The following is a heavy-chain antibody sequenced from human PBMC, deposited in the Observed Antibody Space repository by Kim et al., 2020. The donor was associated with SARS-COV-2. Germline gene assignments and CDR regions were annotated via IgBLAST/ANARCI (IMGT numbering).Heavy chain of an antibody. CDR3: ARHDCSGGSCDGWYFDL. Sequence: GGSLRLSCAASGFTFSSYWMSWVRQAPGKGLEWVANIKQDGSEKYYVDSVKGRFTISRDNDKNSLYLQMNSLRAEDTAVYYCARHDCSGGSCDGWYFDLWGRGTLGTVSP. CDR1: GFTFSSYW. J-gene: IGHJ2*01. D-gene: IGHD2-15*01. V-gene: IGHV3-7*01. CDR2: IKQDGSEK.